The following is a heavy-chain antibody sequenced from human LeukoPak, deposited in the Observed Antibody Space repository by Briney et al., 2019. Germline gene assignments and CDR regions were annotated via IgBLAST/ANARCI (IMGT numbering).Heavy chain of an antibody. CDR1: GGSISSYY. CDR3: TRMSKVTTSYYYYYMDV. CDR2: IYYSGST. Sequence: SETLSLTCTVSGGSISSYYWSWIRQPPGKGLEWIGYIYYSGSTNYNPSLKSRVTLSVDTSKNQLSLKLSSVTAADTAVYYCTRMSKVTTSYYYYYMDVWGKGTTVTVSS. J-gene: IGHJ6*03. D-gene: IGHD4-11*01. V-gene: IGHV4-59*12.